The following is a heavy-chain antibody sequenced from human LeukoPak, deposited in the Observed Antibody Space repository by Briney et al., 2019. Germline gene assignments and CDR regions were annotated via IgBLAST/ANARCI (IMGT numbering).Heavy chain of an antibody. V-gene: IGHV1-69*13. Sequence: WASVKVSCKASGGTFSSYAISWVRQAPGQGLEWMGGIIPIFGTANYAQKFQGRVTITADESTSTAYMELSSLRSEDTAVYYCAGDSPYPAGDFWGDHRNWFDPWGQGTLVTVSS. D-gene: IGHD3-3*01. CDR2: IIPIFGTA. CDR1: GGTFSSYA. CDR3: AGDSPYPAGDFWGDHRNWFDP. J-gene: IGHJ5*02.